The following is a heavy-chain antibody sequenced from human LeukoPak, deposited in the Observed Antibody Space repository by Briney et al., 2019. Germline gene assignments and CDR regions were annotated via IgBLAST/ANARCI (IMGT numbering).Heavy chain of an antibody. CDR2: IHPDGYVK. J-gene: IGHJ4*02. CDR3: ARLFGGVTTFDY. CDR1: AFAFSSYW. Sequence: PGGSLRLSCAGSAFAFSSYWMSSVPQGTGKGLEWVASIHPDGYVKKYLASVNGRFTISRHNAKLSLFLQMDSLRPGDTAVYECARLFGGVTTFDYWGQGTLVSVSP. V-gene: IGHV3-7*01. D-gene: IGHD3-10*02.